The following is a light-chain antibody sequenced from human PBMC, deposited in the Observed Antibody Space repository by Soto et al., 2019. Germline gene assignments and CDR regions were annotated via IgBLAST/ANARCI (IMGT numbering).Light chain of an antibody. CDR1: QSISSW. CDR3: QQYDRASWT. Sequence: DIQMTQSPSTLSASVGDRVIITCRASQSISSWLAWYQQKPGKAPNLLIYRASTLKSGNPSRFSGSGSGTEFTLTISSLQPDDFATYYCQQYDRASWTFGQGTKVEIK. J-gene: IGKJ1*01. CDR2: RAS. V-gene: IGKV1-5*03.